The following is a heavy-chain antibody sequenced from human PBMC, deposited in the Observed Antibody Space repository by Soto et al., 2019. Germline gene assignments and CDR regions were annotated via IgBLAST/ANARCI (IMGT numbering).Heavy chain of an antibody. D-gene: IGHD2-15*01. V-gene: IGHV1-24*01. Sequence: ASVKVSCKVSGYTLTELSMHWVRQAPGKGLEWMGGFDPEDGGTNYAQKFQGRVTMTRDTSISTAYMELSRLRSDDTAVYYCARFYCSGGSCPLYYYYYYGMDVWGQGTTVTV. CDR1: GYTLTELS. CDR2: FDPEDGGT. CDR3: ARFYCSGGSCPLYYYYYYGMDV. J-gene: IGHJ6*02.